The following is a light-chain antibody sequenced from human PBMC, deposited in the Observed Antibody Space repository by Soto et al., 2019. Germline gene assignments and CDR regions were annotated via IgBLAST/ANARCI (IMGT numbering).Light chain of an antibody. J-gene: IGKJ2*01. CDR2: DAS. CDR3: QQYDNDPPRYT. V-gene: IGKV1-33*01. Sequence: DIQMTQSPSSLSASVGDRVTITCQASQDISNYLNWYQQKPGKAPKLLIYDASNLETGVPSRFSGSGSGTDFTFTISSLQPEDIATYYCQQYDNDPPRYTFGQGTKLEIK. CDR1: QDISNY.